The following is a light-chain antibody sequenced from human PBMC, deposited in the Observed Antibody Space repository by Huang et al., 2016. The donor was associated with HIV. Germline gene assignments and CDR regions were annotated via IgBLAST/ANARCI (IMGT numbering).Light chain of an antibody. V-gene: IGKV3-15*01. J-gene: IGKJ1*01. CDR2: GAS. Sequence: EIVMTQSPATLSVSPGERATLSCRASQIVRSNLAWYQQKPGQAPRLLIYGASTRATGIPTRFSGSGSGTEFTLTISSLQSEDFAVYYCQQYNTWPRTFGQGTKVEIK. CDR1: QIVRSN. CDR3: QQYNTWPRT.